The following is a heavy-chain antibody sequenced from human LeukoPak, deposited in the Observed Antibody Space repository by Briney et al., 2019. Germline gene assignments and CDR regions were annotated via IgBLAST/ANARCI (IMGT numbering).Heavy chain of an antibody. J-gene: IGHJ4*02. D-gene: IGHD3-10*01. CDR2: ISSNGGST. CDR1: GFTFSSYA. CDR3: AKTLIKGVIHYYFDY. Sequence: GGSLRLSCAASGFTFSSYAMHWVRQAPGKGLEYVSAISSNGGSTYYADSVKGRFTISRDNSKNTLYLQMNSLRAEDTAVYYCAKTLIKGVIHYYFDYWGQGTLVTVSS. V-gene: IGHV3-64*04.